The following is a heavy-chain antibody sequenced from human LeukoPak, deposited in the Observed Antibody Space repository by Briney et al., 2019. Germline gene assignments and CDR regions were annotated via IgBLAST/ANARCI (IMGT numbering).Heavy chain of an antibody. V-gene: IGHV4-59*01. CDR1: GGSISSYY. Sequence: PSETLSLTCTVSGGSISSYYWSWIRQPPGKGLEWIGYIYYSGSTNYNPSLKSRVTISVDTSKNQFSLKLSSVTAADTAVYYCARSGGSPGDYFDYWGQGTLVTVSS. CDR3: ARSGGSPGDYFDY. CDR2: IYYSGST. D-gene: IGHD3-10*01. J-gene: IGHJ4*02.